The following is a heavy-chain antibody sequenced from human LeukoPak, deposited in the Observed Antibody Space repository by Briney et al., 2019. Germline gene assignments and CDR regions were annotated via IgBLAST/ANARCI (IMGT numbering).Heavy chain of an antibody. CDR2: ISAYNGNT. V-gene: IGHV1-18*01. D-gene: IGHD6-13*01. CDR3: ARIAAPLGYYYYMDV. Sequence: ASVKVSCKASGYTFTSYGISWVRQAPGQGLEWMGWISAYNGNTNYAQKLQGRVTMTTDTSTSTAYMELRSLRSDDTAVYYCARIAAPLGYYYYMDVWGKGTTVTVSS. J-gene: IGHJ6*03. CDR1: GYTFTSYG.